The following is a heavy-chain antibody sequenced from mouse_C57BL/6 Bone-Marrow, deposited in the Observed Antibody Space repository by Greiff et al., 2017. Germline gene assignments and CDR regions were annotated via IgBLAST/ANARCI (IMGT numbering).Heavy chain of an antibody. CDR1: GYTFTSYW. V-gene: IGHV1-72*01. CDR3: ARAGYYGSSAYYFDY. J-gene: IGHJ2*01. CDR2: IDPNSGGT. Sequence: QVHVKQSGAELVKPGASVKLSCKASGYTFTSYWMHWVKQRPGRGLEWIGRIDPNSGGTKYNEKFKSKATLTVDKPSSTAYMQLSSLTSEDSAVYDCARAGYYGSSAYYFDYWGQGTTLTVSS. D-gene: IGHD1-1*01.